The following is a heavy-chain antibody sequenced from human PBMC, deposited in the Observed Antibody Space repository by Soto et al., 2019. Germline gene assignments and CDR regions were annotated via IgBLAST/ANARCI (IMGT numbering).Heavy chain of an antibody. Sequence: PGGSLRLSCAASGFTFSSYSMNWVRQAPGKGLEWVSSISSSSSYIYYADSVKGRFTISRDNAKNSLYLQMNSLRAEDTAVYYCARGGDIAVAPGDYWGQGTLVTVSS. J-gene: IGHJ4*02. CDR1: GFTFSSYS. CDR3: ARGGDIAVAPGDY. V-gene: IGHV3-21*01. D-gene: IGHD6-19*01. CDR2: ISSSSSYI.